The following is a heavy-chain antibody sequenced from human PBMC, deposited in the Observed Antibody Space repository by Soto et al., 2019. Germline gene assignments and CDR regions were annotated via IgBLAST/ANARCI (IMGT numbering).Heavy chain of an antibody. CDR2: IYYSGST. CDR1: GGSISSYY. Sequence: TLSLTCTVSGGSISSYYWSWIRQPPGKGLEWIGYIYYSGSTNYNPSLKSRVTISVDTSKNQFSLKLSSVTAADTAVYYCARDATGTTFNFDYWGQGTLVTVSS. J-gene: IGHJ4*02. V-gene: IGHV4-59*01. D-gene: IGHD1-7*01. CDR3: ARDATGTTFNFDY.